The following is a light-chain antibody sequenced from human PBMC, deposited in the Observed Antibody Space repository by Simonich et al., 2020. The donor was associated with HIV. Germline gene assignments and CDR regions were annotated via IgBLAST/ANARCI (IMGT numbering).Light chain of an antibody. J-gene: IGKJ1*01. Sequence: TQSPGTLSLSPGERATLSCRASQGISSWLAWYQQKPGKAPKLLIYAASSLQRGVPSRFSGGGSGTDFTLTISSLQPEDFATYYCKQANSFPWTFGQGTKVEI. CDR2: AAS. CDR1: QGISSW. V-gene: IGKV1-12*01. CDR3: KQANSFPWT.